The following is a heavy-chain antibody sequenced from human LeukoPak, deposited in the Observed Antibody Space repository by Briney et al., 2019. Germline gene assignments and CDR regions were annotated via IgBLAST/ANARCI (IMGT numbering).Heavy chain of an antibody. V-gene: IGHV3-21*01. CDR3: VRLRRNYDSSGYYYYYDY. Sequence: GGSLRLSCVASGYTFSSFSINWVRQAPGKGLEWVSSISVRSNYIYYADSVRGRFSISRDDARNSLYLQIDSLRGDDTAVYYRVRLRRNYDSSGYYYYYDYWGQGTLVTVSS. CDR1: GYTFSSFS. J-gene: IGHJ4*02. CDR2: ISVRSNYI. D-gene: IGHD3-22*01.